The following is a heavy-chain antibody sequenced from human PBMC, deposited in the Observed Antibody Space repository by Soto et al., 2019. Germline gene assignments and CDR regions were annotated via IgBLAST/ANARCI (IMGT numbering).Heavy chain of an antibody. Sequence: LXIXCQGSQYTFSHXCIGWVGQLPGQGLEWMGIIYPGDHETRYSPSFLGNFTISSEKYINTAYLQWSSIEASDSAFYFCARSPRSRPYFDVWGQGVMGTVSS. CDR2: IYPGDHET. J-gene: IGHJ4*02. CDR3: ARSPRSRPYFDV. V-gene: IGHV5-51*01. D-gene: IGHD6-13*01. CDR1: QYTFSHXC.